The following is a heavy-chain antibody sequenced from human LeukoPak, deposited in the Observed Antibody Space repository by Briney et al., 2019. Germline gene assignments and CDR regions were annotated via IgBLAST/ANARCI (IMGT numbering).Heavy chain of an antibody. J-gene: IGHJ6*02. V-gene: IGHV3-33*06. D-gene: IGHD2-15*01. CDR2: IWYDGSNK. CDR3: AKEAAGTPHYGMDV. Sequence: GRSLRLSCAASGFTFSSYGMHWVRQAPGKGLEWVAVIWYDGSNKYYADSVKGRFTISRDNSKNTLYLQMNSLRAEDTAVFYCAKEAAGTPHYGMDVWGQGTTVTVSS. CDR1: GFTFSSYG.